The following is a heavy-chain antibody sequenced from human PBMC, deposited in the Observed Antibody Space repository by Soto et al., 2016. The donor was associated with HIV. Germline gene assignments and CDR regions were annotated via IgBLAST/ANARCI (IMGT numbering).Heavy chain of an antibody. CDR3: ARGYYGSGSYHPAWYLDL. CDR1: GYTFTGYY. CDR2: INPNSGAT. Sequence: QVQLVQSGAEVKKPGASVKVSCKASGYTFTGYYMHWVRQAPGQGLEWVGWINPNSGATNYAQKFQGRVAMTRDTSIGTVYMELSRLRSDDTAVYYCARGYYGSGSYHPAWYLDLWGRGTLVSVSS. J-gene: IGHJ2*01. D-gene: IGHD3-10*01. V-gene: IGHV1-2*02.